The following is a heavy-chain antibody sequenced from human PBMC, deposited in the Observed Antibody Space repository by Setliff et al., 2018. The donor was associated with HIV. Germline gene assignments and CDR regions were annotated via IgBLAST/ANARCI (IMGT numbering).Heavy chain of an antibody. J-gene: IGHJ5*02. Sequence: PSETLSLTCAVYGGSVSGHYWGWFRQPPGKGLEWIGEITPSGATNYLPSLKSRVTMSLDTSKNQFSLKMTSVTAADTALYYCSNWNTTIDEDAWGQGTLVTVAS. CDR2: ITPSGAT. CDR3: SNWNTTIDEDA. CDR1: GGSVSGHY. D-gene: IGHD5-18*01. V-gene: IGHV4-34*01.